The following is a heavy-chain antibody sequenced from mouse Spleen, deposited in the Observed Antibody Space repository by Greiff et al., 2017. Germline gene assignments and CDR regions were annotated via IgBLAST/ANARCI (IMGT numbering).Heavy chain of an antibody. CDR2: ISSGGGNT. CDR3: ARHGDYYGILDY. D-gene: IGHD1-1*01. J-gene: IGHJ2*01. Sequence: EVQLVESGGGLVKLGGSLKLSCAASGFTFSSYAMSWVRQTPEKRLEWVATISSGGGNTYYPDSVKGRFTISRDNAKNTLYLQMSSLKSEDTAMYYCARHGDYYGILDYWGQGTTLTVSS. V-gene: IGHV5-9-3*01. CDR1: GFTFSSYA.